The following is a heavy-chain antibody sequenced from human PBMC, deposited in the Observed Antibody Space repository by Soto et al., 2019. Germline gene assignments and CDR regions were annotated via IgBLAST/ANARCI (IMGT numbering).Heavy chain of an antibody. D-gene: IGHD3-10*01. Sequence: GASVKVSCKASGYTFTSYDINWVRQATGQGLEWMGWMNPNSGNTGYAQKFQGRVTMTRNTSISTAYMELSSLRSEDTAVYYCARGHYYVSGSYYNYYYYYGMDVWGQGTTVTVSS. CDR1: GYTFTSYD. J-gene: IGHJ6*02. CDR3: ARGHYYVSGSYYNYYYYYGMDV. V-gene: IGHV1-8*01. CDR2: MNPNSGNT.